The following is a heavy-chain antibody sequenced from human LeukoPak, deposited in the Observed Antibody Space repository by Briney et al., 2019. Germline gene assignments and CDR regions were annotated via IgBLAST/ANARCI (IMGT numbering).Heavy chain of an antibody. CDR3: AKIHATGWYDWFFDL. J-gene: IGHJ2*01. Sequence: PGRSLRLSCAASGFSFSNYAMHWVRQAPGKGLEWVAVISKDGGNTHYADSVKGRFTVSRDDSKNTLYLQMNSVRSDDTAVYLCAKIHATGWYDWFFDLWGRGSQVTVSS. CDR1: GFSFSNYA. CDR2: ISKDGGNT. D-gene: IGHD6-19*01. V-gene: IGHV3-30-3*02.